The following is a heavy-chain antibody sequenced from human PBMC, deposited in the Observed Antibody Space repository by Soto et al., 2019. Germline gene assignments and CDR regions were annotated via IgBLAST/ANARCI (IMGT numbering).Heavy chain of an antibody. CDR2: ISGSGGST. Sequence: GGSLRLSCAASGCTLSNYAMSWVRQAPGKGLEWVSSISGSGGSTHYADSVKGRFTISRDNSKNTLYLQMNSLRAEDTAVYYCAKEDVGGYYYSGLWGQGTLVTVSS. CDR3: AKEDVGGYYYSGL. V-gene: IGHV3-23*01. CDR1: GCTLSNYA. D-gene: IGHD1-26*01. J-gene: IGHJ4*02.